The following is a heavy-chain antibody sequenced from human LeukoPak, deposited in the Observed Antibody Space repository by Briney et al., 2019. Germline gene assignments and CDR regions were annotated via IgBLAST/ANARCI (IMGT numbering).Heavy chain of an antibody. CDR3: ARVSETYSSGWYGNFDC. D-gene: IGHD6-19*01. Sequence: ASVTVPCKASGYTFTSYGISWVRQAPGQGLEWMGWISAYNGNTNYAQKLQGRVTMTTDTSTSTAYMELRSLRSDDTAVYYCARVSETYSSGWYGNFDCGGEGPLVTVSS. CDR2: ISAYNGNT. CDR1: GYTFTSYG. V-gene: IGHV1-18*01. J-gene: IGHJ4*02.